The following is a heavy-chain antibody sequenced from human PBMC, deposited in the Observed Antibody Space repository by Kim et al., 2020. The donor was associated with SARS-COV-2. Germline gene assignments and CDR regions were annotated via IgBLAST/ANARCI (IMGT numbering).Heavy chain of an antibody. D-gene: IGHD2-2*01. V-gene: IGHV3-21*05. CDR2: ISQNGSYK. CDR1: GFTFSSYW. CDR3: ARDYCTSTSCAKAPDY. Sequence: GGSLRLSCAASGFTFSSYWMNWVRQAPGKGLEWVSYISQNGSYKYYADSVKGRFTIARDNAKNSLYLQMNSLRAEDTAVYYCARDYCTSTSCAKAPDYWG. J-gene: IGHJ4*01.